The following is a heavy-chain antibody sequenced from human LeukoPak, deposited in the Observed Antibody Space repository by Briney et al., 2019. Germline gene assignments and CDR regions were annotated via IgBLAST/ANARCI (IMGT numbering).Heavy chain of an antibody. CDR3: ARGVFGAYAFDI. CDR1: GFTFSSYS. Sequence: GGSLRLSCAASGFTFSSYSMNWVRQAPGKGLEWVSYISSSSSTIYYADSVKGRFTISRDNAKNSLYLQMNSLRAVDTAVYYCARGVFGAYAFDICGQGTMVTVSS. D-gene: IGHD3-10*02. V-gene: IGHV3-48*01. J-gene: IGHJ3*02. CDR2: ISSSSSTI.